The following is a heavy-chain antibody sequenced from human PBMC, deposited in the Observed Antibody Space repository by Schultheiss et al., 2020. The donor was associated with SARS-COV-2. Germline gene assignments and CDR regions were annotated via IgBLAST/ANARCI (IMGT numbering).Heavy chain of an antibody. V-gene: IGHV4-34*01. J-gene: IGHJ5*02. CDR2: INHSGST. CDR1: GGSISSYY. D-gene: IGHD2-2*02. CDR3: ARRRCSSTSCYMGDWFDP. Sequence: SETLSLTCTVSGGSISSYYWSWIRQPPGKGLEWIGEINHSGSTNYNPSLKSRVTISVDTSKNQFSLKLSSVTAADTAVYYCARRRCSSTSCYMGDWFDPWGQGTLVTVSS.